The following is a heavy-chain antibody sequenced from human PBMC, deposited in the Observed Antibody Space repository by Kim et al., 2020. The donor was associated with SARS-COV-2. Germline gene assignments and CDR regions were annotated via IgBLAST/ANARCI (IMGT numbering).Heavy chain of an antibody. CDR1: GFSFSNYA. Sequence: GGSLRLSCAASGFSFSNYAMHWVRQAPGKGLEWVSGISDGGCKTYYPDSLKGRFTISRDNSKNTLYLQMNSLTAEDTAVYYCAKHVYIFELNTYYCRDLWGQGTTVTVSS. CDR3: AKHVYIFELNTYYCRDL. V-gene: IGHV3-23*01. CDR2: ISDGGCKT. D-gene: IGHD1-20*01. J-gene: IGHJ6*02.